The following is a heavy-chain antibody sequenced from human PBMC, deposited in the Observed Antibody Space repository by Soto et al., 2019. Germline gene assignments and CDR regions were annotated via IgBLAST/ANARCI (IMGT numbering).Heavy chain of an antibody. J-gene: IGHJ3*02. CDR2: IIPIFGTA. CDR3: ASGLVGATLPDAFDI. Sequence: SVKVSCKASGGTFSSYAISWVRQAPGQGLEWMGGIIPIFGTANYAQKFQGRVTITADESTSTAYMELSSLRSEDTAVYYCASGLVGATLPDAFDIWGQGTMVTVSS. D-gene: IGHD1-26*01. CDR1: GGTFSSYA. V-gene: IGHV1-69*13.